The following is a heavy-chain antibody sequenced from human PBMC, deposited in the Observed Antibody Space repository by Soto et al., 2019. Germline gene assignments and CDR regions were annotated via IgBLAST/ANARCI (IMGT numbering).Heavy chain of an antibody. V-gene: IGHV3-21*01. D-gene: IGHD3-22*01. J-gene: IGHJ3*02. Sequence: GGSLRLSCTASGFTFSDFSLVWVRQGPQKGLEWVASITRYSDYVYYAESVEGRFTISRDNAKNTLFLHMNGLRAEDTAVYYCAKVSSSLVVVITKGAFEIRGQGTMVTVSS. CDR3: AKVSSSLVVVITKGAFEI. CDR2: ITRYSDYV. CDR1: GFTFSDFS.